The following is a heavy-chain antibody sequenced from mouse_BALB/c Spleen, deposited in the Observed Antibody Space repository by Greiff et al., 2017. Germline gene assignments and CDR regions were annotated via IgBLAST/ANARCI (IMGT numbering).Heavy chain of an antibody. CDR3: ARRYYDYGAMDY. V-gene: IGHV5-17*02. J-gene: IGHJ4*01. CDR1: GFTFSSFG. CDR2: ISSGSSTI. Sequence: EVQLVESGGGLVQPGGSRKLSCAASGFTFSSFGMHWVRQAPEKGLEWVAYISSGSSTIYYADTVKGRFTISRDKPKNTLYLQMTSLRSEDTAMYYCARRYYDYGAMDYWGQGTSVTVSS. D-gene: IGHD2-4*01.